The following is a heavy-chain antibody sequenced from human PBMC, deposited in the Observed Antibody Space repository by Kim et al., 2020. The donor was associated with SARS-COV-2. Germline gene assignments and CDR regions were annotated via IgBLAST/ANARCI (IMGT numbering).Heavy chain of an antibody. CDR2: ISGDGSEK. J-gene: IGHJ4*02. D-gene: IGHD6-19*01. Sequence: GGSLRLSCAASGFTFSGFCMHWVRQVPGKGLEWLAHISGDGSEKNYADSVKGRFTISRDDTKNSVYLEMNYLRGDDTGIYYCATTGSGWGFDIWGQGDLVTVSS. CDR1: GFTFSGFC. CDR3: ATTGSGWGFDI. V-gene: IGHV3-7*03.